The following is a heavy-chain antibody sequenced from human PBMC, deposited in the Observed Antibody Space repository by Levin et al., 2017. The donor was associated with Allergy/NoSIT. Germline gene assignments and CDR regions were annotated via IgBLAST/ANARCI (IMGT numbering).Heavy chain of an antibody. J-gene: IGHJ4*02. CDR1: GGSISSGDYY. Sequence: SETLSLTCTVSGGSISSGDYYWSWIRQPPGKGLEWIGYIYYSGSTYYNPSLKSRVTISVDTSKNQFSLKLSSVTAADTAVYYCARGTWIQLWLANFDYWGQGTLVTVSS. CDR3: ARGTWIQLWLANFDY. V-gene: IGHV4-30-4*01. CDR2: IYYSGST. D-gene: IGHD5-18*01.